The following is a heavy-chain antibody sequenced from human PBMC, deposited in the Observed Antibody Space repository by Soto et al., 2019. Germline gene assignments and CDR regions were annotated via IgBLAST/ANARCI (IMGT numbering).Heavy chain of an antibody. Sequence: PSETLSLTCSASGGSLSSHYWSWIRQPPGKGLEWIGHIYYTGDTDYNPSLKSRVTMSVDTSRKQFSLRLSSVTAADTAVYYCARPYGAGYGLDVWGQGTTVTVSS. CDR3: ARPYGAGYGLDV. D-gene: IGHD3-10*01. V-gene: IGHV4-59*11. J-gene: IGHJ6*02. CDR2: IYYTGDT. CDR1: GGSLSSHY.